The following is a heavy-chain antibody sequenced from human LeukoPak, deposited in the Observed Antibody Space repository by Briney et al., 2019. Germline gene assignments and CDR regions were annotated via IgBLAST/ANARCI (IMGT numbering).Heavy chain of an antibody. D-gene: IGHD3-10*01. CDR3: ARTERPPYYQIDY. CDR2: ISSSGST. CDR1: GDSISSGDYY. J-gene: IGHJ4*02. V-gene: IGHV4-61*02. Sequence: SETLSLTCTVSGDSISSGDYYWSWIRQPAGKGLEWIGRISSSGSTNYNPSLKSRVTISVDTSKNQFSLKLSSVTAADTAVYYCARTERPPYYQIDYWGQGTLVTVSS.